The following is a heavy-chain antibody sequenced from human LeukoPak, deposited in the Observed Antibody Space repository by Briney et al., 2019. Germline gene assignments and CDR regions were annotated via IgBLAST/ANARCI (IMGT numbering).Heavy chain of an antibody. CDR1: GFTFSDYY. CDR2: ISSSGSTI. CDR3: AKKDGYTSSWSFDS. J-gene: IGHJ4*02. Sequence: GGSLRLSCAASGFTFSDYYMSWIRQAPGKGLEWASYISSSGSTIYYADSVKGRFTISRDNAKNSLYLQMSSLRVEDTAVYYCAKKDGYTSSWSFDSWGQGTLVTVSS. V-gene: IGHV3-11*01. D-gene: IGHD6-13*01.